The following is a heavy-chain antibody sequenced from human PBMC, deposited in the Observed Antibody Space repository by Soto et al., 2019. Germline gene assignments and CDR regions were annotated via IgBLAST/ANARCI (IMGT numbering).Heavy chain of an antibody. V-gene: IGHV4-31*03. J-gene: IGHJ4*02. CDR3: ARAGLDQLLFRGYSYGSSGYYFDY. D-gene: IGHD5-18*01. CDR1: GGSISSGGYY. Sequence: NPSEILSLTCTVSGGSISSGGYYWSWIRQHPGKGLEWIGYIYYSGSTYYNPSLKSRVTISVDTSKNQFSLKLSSVTAADTAVYYCARAGLDQLLFRGYSYGSSGYYFDYWGQGTLVTVSS. CDR2: IYYSGST.